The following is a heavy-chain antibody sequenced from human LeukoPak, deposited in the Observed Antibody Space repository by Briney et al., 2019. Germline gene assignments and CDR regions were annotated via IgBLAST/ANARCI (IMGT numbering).Heavy chain of an antibody. CDR1: GGSLSTYS. J-gene: IGHJ5*02. V-gene: IGHV4-59*01. CDR3: ARDTTVASGMQP. Sequence: PSETLSLTCSVSGGSLSTYSWSWVRQSPGKRLEWIGYIYYGGTTNYNPSLKSRATISADTAKNQFSLRLRSVTAADTAIYYCARDTTVASGMQPWGQGTLVTVSS. D-gene: IGHD5-12*01. CDR2: IYYGGTT.